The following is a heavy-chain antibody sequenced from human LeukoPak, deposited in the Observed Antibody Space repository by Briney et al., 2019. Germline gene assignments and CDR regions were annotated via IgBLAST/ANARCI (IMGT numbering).Heavy chain of an antibody. CDR1: GFSFSNYA. Sequence: PGGSLRLSCAASGFSFSNYAMHWVRQAPGKGLEYVSAISNNGGSTYYANSVKGRFTISRDNSKNTLYLQMGSLRAEDTAVYFCARDVWFGDYRWFDPWGQGTLVIVSS. V-gene: IGHV3-64*01. CDR3: ARDVWFGDYRWFDP. J-gene: IGHJ5*02. CDR2: ISNNGGST. D-gene: IGHD3-10*01.